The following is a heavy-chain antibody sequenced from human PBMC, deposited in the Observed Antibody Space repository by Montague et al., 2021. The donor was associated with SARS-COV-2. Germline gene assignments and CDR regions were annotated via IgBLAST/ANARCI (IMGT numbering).Heavy chain of an antibody. D-gene: IGHD4-17*01. CDR3: VHSYADYLFDY. Sequence: PALVKPTQTLTLTCSFSGFSLRTSGVGVGWIRQPPGKALEWLAVIYWDDDKRYSPSLKSRLTITKDTSKNQVVLTMTNVDPVDTATYYCVHSYADYLFDYWGQGTLVSASS. CDR1: GFSLRTSGVG. J-gene: IGHJ4*02. CDR2: IYWDDDK. V-gene: IGHV2-5*02.